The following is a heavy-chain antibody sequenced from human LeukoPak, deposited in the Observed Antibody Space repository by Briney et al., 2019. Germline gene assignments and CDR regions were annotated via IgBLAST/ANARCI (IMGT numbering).Heavy chain of an antibody. V-gene: IGHV4-4*02. CDR2: IDHSGST. CDR3: ARAQPHPITGTTGSAFDI. J-gene: IGHJ3*02. CDR1: GGSISSSNW. Sequence: SGTLSLTCAVSGGSISSSNWWSWVRPPPGKGLEWIGEIDHSGSTNYNPSLKSRVTISVDKSKNQFSLKLSSVTAADTAVYYCARAQPHPITGTTGSAFDIWGQGTMVTVSS. D-gene: IGHD1-20*01.